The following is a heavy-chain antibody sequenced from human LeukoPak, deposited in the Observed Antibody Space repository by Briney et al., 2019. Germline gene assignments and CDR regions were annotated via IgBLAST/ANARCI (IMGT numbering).Heavy chain of an antibody. CDR2: INYSGSS. D-gene: IGHD2-15*01. CDR3: ARLDCAADTCYNY. J-gene: IGHJ4*02. V-gene: IGHV4-59*08. Sequence: SETLSLTCIVSGDSISIDYWSWIRQPPGKGLEWIGNINYSGSSNYNPSLKSRVILSIDTSKNEVSLNLRSVTAADTDVYYCARLDCAADTCYNYWGQGTLVTVSS. CDR1: GDSISIDY.